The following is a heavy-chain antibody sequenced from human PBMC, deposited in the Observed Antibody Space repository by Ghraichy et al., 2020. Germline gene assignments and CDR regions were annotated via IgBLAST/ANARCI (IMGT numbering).Heavy chain of an antibody. D-gene: IGHD1-1*01. CDR3: AKCRGTTWNDALDV. V-gene: IGHV3-7*01. J-gene: IGHJ3*01. CDR1: GFMFSSYW. CDR2: VKPDGGEK. Sequence: GGSLILSCAASGFMFSSYWVTWVRQAPGKGLEWVANVKPDGGEKNYVGSVKGRFTISRDNAKKSLYLQMNSLRAEDTAVYYCAKCRGTTWNDALDVWGQGTMVTVSS.